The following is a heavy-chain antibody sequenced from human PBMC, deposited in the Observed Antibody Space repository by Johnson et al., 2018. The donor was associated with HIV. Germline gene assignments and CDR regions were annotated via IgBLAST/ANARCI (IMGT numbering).Heavy chain of an antibody. V-gene: IGHV3-23*01. D-gene: IGHD6-6*01. J-gene: IGHJ3*02. CDR3: ARDPVIAARADAFDI. CDR2: ISGSGAST. CDR1: GFTFSIYA. Sequence: VLLLESGGGVVQPGRSLRLSCVASGFTFSIYAMHWVRQAPRKGLEWVSAISGSGASTYSADSVKGRFTISRDNSKNTLYLQMNSLRAEDAAVYYCARDPVIAARADAFDIWGQGTLVTVSS.